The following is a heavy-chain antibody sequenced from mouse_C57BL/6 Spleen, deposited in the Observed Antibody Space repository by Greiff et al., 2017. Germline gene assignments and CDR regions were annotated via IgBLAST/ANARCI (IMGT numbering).Heavy chain of an antibody. J-gene: IGHJ2*01. V-gene: IGHV1-59*01. D-gene: IGHD2-4*01. Sequence: VKLQQPGAELVRPGTSVKLSCKASGYTFTSYWMHWVKQRPGQGLEWIGVIDPSDSYTNYNQKFKGKATLTVDTSSSTAYMQLSSLTSEDSAVYYCARTPLYDYDGFDYWGQGTTLTVSS. CDR2: IDPSDSYT. CDR3: ARTPLYDYDGFDY. CDR1: GYTFTSYW.